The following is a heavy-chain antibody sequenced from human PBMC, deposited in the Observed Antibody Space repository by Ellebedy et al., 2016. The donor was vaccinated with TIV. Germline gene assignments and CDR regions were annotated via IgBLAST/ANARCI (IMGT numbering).Heavy chain of an antibody. CDR1: GFTFSTYW. CDR2: IKQDGSQK. CDR3: ARDKAGVVATKLDY. J-gene: IGHJ4*02. Sequence: GESLKISCAASGFTFSTYWISWVRQAPGKGLEWVANIKQDGSQKYYVDSVKGRFTISRDNAKNSLYLQMNSLRAEDTAVYYCARDKAGVVATKLDYWGQGTLVTVSS. D-gene: IGHD1-26*01. V-gene: IGHV3-7*01.